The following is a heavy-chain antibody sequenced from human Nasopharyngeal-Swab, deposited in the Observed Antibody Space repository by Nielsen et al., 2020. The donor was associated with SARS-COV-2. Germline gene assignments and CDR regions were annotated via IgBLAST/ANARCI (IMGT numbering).Heavy chain of an antibody. J-gene: IGHJ6*02. V-gene: IGHV1-18*01. CDR3: VRGTIVIVPGSIYYNMDL. Sequence: ASVNVSCKCAGDAYGITRVRQAPGQGLEWMGWINGYYGDTKYATKFQGRVTMTTDTSTSTANMELWSLRSDATAVYYCVRGTIVIVPGSIYYNMDLWGQGTAVTV. D-gene: IGHD2-2*01. CDR2: INGYYGDT. CDR1: GDAYG.